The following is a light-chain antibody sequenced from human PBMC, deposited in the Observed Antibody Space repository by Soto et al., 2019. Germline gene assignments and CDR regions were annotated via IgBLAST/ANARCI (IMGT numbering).Light chain of an antibody. CDR3: EQYDDSFT. V-gene: IGKV3-20*01. J-gene: IGKJ3*01. CDR2: GAS. CDR1: QSINTNY. Sequence: EIVLTQSPGTLSLSPGERATLPCRASQSINTNYLAWYQQKPGQAPRLLIYGASSRATGVPDKFSGSGSGKDFTLTISRLEPEDFAVYYCEQYDDSFTFGPGTKVDIK.